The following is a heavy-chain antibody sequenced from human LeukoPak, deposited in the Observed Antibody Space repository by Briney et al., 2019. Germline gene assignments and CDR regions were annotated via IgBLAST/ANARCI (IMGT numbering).Heavy chain of an antibody. CDR2: IRHDGSYQ. CDR3: AKNRDSSDYPRDFDF. CDR1: GFTFSSYG. J-gene: IGHJ4*02. D-gene: IGHD3-22*01. Sequence: SGGSLRLSCAAFGFTFSSYGMHWVRQTPGKGLEWVAFIRHDGSYQQYADSVKGRFTVSRDNSKDMVYLPMNSLRTEDTAVYYCAKNRDSSDYPRDFDFWGQGTLVTVSS. V-gene: IGHV3-30*02.